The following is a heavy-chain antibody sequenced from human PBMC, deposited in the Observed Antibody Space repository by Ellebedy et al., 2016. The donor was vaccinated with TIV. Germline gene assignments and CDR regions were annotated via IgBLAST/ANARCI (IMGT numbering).Heavy chain of an antibody. V-gene: IGHV4-59*01. CDR3: ARAKGYGDYFDS. CDR2: FYYSGST. J-gene: IGHJ4*02. CDR1: GGSISSYY. D-gene: IGHD4-17*01. Sequence: MPGGSLRLSCTVSGGSISSYYWSWIRQPPGKGLEWIGYFYYSGSTNYNPSLKSRVSISGDVSKNHFSLKLSSVTAADTAVYYCARAKGYGDYFDSWGQGTLVTVSS.